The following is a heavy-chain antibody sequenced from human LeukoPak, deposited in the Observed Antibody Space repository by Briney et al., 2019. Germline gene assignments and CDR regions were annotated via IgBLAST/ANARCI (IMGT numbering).Heavy chain of an antibody. D-gene: IGHD4-11*01. CDR2: MSSSSSYI. Sequence: VKPGGSLRLSCAASGFTFSDYSMNWVRQAPGKGLEWVSSMSSSSSYIHYADSVKGRFTISRDNAKNSLYLQMNSLRVEDTAVYYCARDAFSMTTVTFCDYWGQGTLVTVSS. J-gene: IGHJ4*02. CDR3: ARDAFSMTTVTFCDY. V-gene: IGHV3-21*01. CDR1: GFTFSDYS.